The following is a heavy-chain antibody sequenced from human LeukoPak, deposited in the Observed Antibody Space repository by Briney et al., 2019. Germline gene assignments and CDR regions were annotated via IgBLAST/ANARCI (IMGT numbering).Heavy chain of an antibody. Sequence: PGRSLRLSCAASGFTFSSYAMHWVRQAPGKGLEWISYISISSNAIYYADSVEGRFTISRDNAKNSLYLQMNSLRDEDTAVYYCARGEAALTSHLDFWGQGTLVTVSS. CDR1: GFTFSSYA. D-gene: IGHD4-11*01. V-gene: IGHV3-48*02. CDR2: ISISSNAI. CDR3: ARGEAALTSHLDF. J-gene: IGHJ4*02.